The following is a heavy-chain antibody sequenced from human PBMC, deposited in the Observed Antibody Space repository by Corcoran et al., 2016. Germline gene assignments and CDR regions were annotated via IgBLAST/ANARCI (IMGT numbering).Heavy chain of an antibody. CDR1: GYTFTGYY. J-gene: IGHJ5*02. CDR2: INPNSGGT. CDR3: ARDGCSSTSCYTGYTCFDP. Sequence: QVQLVQSGAEVKKPGASVKVSCKASGYTFTGYYMHWVRQAPGQGLEWMGWINPNSGGTNYAQKFQGWVTMTRDTSISTAYMELSRLRSDDTAGYYCARDGCSSTSCYTGYTCFDPWGQGTLVTVSS. D-gene: IGHD2-2*01. V-gene: IGHV1-2*04.